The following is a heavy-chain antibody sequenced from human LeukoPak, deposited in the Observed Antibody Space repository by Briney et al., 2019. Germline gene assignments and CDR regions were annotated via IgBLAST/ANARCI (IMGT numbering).Heavy chain of an antibody. CDR2: INPNSGGT. D-gene: IGHD3-3*01. CDR3: ARAPRSFWSGGGAFDI. Sequence: ASVKVSCKASGYTFTGYYMHWVRQAPGQGLEWMGWINPNSGGTNYAQKFQGRVTMTRDTSISAAYMELSRLRSDDTAVYYCARAPRSFWSGGGAFDIWGQGTMVTVSS. CDR1: GYTFTGYY. J-gene: IGHJ3*02. V-gene: IGHV1-2*02.